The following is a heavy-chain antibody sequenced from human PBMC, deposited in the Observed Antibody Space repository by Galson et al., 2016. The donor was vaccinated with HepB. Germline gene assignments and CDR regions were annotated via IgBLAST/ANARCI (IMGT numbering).Heavy chain of an antibody. V-gene: IGHV3-21*01. CDR1: GFTFSDYT. Sequence: SLRLSCAASGFTFSDYTMKWVRQAPGKGLEWVSSISSRSPYIYYADSLKGRFTISRDNAKNSLFLQMSSLRAEDTAVYYCARAYLYDGGPYRLLESLIGRYYFDYWGQGTPVTVSS. CDR2: ISSRSPYI. D-gene: IGHD3-3*01. J-gene: IGHJ4*02. CDR3: ARAYLYDGGPYRLLESLIGRYYFDY.